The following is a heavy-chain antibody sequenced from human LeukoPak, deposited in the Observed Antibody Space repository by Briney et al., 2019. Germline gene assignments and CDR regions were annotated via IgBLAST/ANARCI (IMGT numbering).Heavy chain of an antibody. CDR1: GFTFSSYT. J-gene: IGHJ4*02. CDR3: ARDSSGWRLFDY. CDR2: ISSGSNYI. D-gene: IGHD6-19*01. V-gene: IGHV3-21*01. Sequence: GGSLRLSCAASGFTFSSYTMNWVRQAPGKGLEWVSSISSGSNYIYYTDSVKGRFTISRDNAKNSLYLQMNSLRAEDTAVYYCARDSSGWRLFDYWGQGTLVTVSP.